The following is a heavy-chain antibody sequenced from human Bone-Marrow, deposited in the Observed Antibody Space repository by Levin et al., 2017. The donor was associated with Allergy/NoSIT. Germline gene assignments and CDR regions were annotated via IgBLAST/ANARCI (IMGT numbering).Heavy chain of an antibody. D-gene: IGHD3-10*01. V-gene: IGHV3-33*01. CDR1: GFTFSAYA. J-gene: IGHJ3*01. CDR2: IWHDGSHK. Sequence: PGGSLRLSCTPSGFTFSAYAIHWVRQAAGKGLEWIAVIWHDGSHKYYADSVKGRFTISRDNSKNALDLQMTDLRVDDTGVYYCARDRDVVGGAYDVWGRGTKVTVSS. CDR3: ARDRDVVGGAYDV.